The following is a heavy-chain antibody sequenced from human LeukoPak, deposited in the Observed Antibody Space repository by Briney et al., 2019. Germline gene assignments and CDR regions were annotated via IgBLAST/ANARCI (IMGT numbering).Heavy chain of an antibody. V-gene: IGHV4-59*01. CDR1: GGSISSYY. CDR3: ARAGSLYYGSGTYGY. J-gene: IGHJ4*02. CDR2: IYYSGST. D-gene: IGHD3-10*01. Sequence: SETLSLTCTVSGGSISSYYWSWIRQPPGKGLEWIGYIYYSGSTNYNPSLKSRVTISVDTSKNQFSLKLSSVTAADTAVYYCARAGSLYYGSGTYGYWGQGTLVIVSS.